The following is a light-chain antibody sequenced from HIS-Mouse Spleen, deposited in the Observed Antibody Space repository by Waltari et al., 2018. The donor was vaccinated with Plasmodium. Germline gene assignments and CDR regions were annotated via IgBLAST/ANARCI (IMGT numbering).Light chain of an antibody. V-gene: IGKV4-1*01. Sequence: DIVMTQSPDSLAVSLGERATINCKSSQSVLYSSNNKNYLAWYQQKPGQPPKRLSYWASTRESGVTDRLSGSGSGKEFTLNISSMKAEDEAVYYCQQYYSTPYTFGQGTKLEIK. CDR3: QQYYSTPYT. CDR1: QSVLYSSNNKNY. CDR2: WAS. J-gene: IGKJ2*01.